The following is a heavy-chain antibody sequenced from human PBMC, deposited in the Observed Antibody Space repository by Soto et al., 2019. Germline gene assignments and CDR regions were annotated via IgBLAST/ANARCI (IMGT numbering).Heavy chain of an antibody. CDR3: ARGEQQLAYFDY. CDR2: IFHSGST. V-gene: IGHV4-4*02. J-gene: IGHJ4*02. Sequence: QVQLQESGPGLVKPSGTLSLTCAVSGGSIRSRHWWSWVRQTPGKGLEWIGEIFHSGSTNYNPSLKSRVTISVDTSKNQFSLKLNSVTAADTGVYYCARGEQQLAYFDYWGQGTLVIVSS. D-gene: IGHD6-13*01. CDR1: GGSIRSRHW.